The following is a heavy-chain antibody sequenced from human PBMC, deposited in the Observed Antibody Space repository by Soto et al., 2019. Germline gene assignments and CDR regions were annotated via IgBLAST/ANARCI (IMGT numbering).Heavy chain of an antibody. CDR1: GGSFSGYY. J-gene: IGHJ6*02. Sequence: PSETLSLTCAVYGGSFSGYYWSWIRQPPGKGLEWIGEINHSGSTNYNPSLKSRVTISVDTSKNQFSLKLSSVTAADTAVYYCERVVTGITLRYYYGMDVWGQGTTVTVSS. CDR3: ERVVTGITLRYYYGMDV. D-gene: IGHD1-20*01. V-gene: IGHV4-34*01. CDR2: INHSGST.